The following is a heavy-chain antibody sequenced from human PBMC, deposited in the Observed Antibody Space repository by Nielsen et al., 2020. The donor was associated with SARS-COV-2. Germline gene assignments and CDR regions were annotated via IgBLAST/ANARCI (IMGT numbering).Heavy chain of an antibody. Sequence: SETLSLTCTVSGASISSTSYYWGWIRQPPGKGLEWIGAIFNSGGADYNPSLKSRVNISVDTSKNQFSLKLNSVTAADTAVYYCARHYYGSGSYYNPDYFDYWGQGTLVTVSS. J-gene: IGHJ4*02. CDR2: IFNSGGA. D-gene: IGHD3-10*01. V-gene: IGHV4-39*01. CDR3: ARHYYGSGSYYNPDYFDY. CDR1: GASISSTSYY.